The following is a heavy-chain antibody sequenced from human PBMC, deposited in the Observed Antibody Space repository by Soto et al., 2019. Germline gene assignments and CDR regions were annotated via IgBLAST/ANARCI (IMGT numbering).Heavy chain of an antibody. V-gene: IGHV4-39*01. Sequence: SGTLDLTCTVSGGSISSSSYYWGWIRQPPGKGLEWIGSIYYSGSTYYNPSLKSRVTISVDTSKNQFSLKLSSVTAADTAVYYCARLTSSLSYCSGGSCYRDYWGQGTLVTAPQ. CDR1: GGSISSSSYY. CDR3: ARLTSSLSYCSGGSCYRDY. CDR2: IYYSGST. J-gene: IGHJ4*02. D-gene: IGHD2-15*01.